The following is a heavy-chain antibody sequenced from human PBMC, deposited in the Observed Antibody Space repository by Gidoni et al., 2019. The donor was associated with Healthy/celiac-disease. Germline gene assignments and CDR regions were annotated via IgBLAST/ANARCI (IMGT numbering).Heavy chain of an antibody. Sequence: EVQLLESGGGLVQPGGSLRLSCAASGFTFSSYAMSWVRQAPGKGLEWVSAISGSGGSTYYADSVKSRFTISRDNSKNALYLQMSSLSAEDTAVYYCAKAPSRSGSYFGQVLYYFDYWGQGTLVTVSS. D-gene: IGHD1-26*01. CDR1: GFTFSSYA. V-gene: IGHV3-23*01. J-gene: IGHJ4*02. CDR2: ISGSGGST. CDR3: AKAPSRSGSYFGQVLYYFDY.